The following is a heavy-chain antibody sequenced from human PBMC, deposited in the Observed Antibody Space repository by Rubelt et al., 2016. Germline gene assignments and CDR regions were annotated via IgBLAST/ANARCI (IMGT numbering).Heavy chain of an antibody. Sequence: FSDSAMHWVRQASGKGLERGGYISSKANNYATVYGASVKGRFTISRDDSKKTAYLQMNSLRAEDTAVYYCARVYSSYVDYWGRGTLVTVSS. V-gene: IGHV3-73*01. CDR3: ARVYSSYVDY. CDR2: ISSKANNYAT. CDR1: FSDSA. D-gene: IGHD4-11*01. J-gene: IGHJ4*02.